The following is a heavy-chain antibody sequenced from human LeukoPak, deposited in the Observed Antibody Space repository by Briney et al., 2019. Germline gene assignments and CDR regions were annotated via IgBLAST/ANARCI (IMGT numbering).Heavy chain of an antibody. J-gene: IGHJ4*02. Sequence: GASVKVSCKASGYTFTGYYMHWVRQAPGQGLEWMGWINPNSGGTNYAQKFQGRVTMTRDTSISTAYMELSRLRSDDTAVFYCARINSSWYYFDYWGQGTLVTVSS. CDR3: ARINSSWYYFDY. CDR2: INPNSGGT. CDR1: GYTFTGYY. V-gene: IGHV1-2*02. D-gene: IGHD6-13*01.